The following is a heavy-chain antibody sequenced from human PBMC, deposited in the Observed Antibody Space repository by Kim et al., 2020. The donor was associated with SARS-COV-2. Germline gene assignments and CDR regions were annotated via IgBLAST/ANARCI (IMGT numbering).Heavy chain of an antibody. CDR3: ASFYCSGGSCFFDY. Sequence: SETLSLTCTVSGGSISSYYWSWIRQPPGKGLEWIGYIYYSGSTNYNPSLKSRVTISVDTSKNQFSLKLSSVTAADTAVYYCASFYCSGGSCFFDYWGQGTLVTVSS. V-gene: IGHV4-59*01. CDR2: IYYSGST. J-gene: IGHJ4*02. CDR1: GGSISSYY. D-gene: IGHD2-15*01.